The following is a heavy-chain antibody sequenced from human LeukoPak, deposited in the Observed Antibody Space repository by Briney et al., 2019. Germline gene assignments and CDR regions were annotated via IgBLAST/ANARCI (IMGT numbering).Heavy chain of an antibody. J-gene: IGHJ3*02. CDR1: GFTFRRYW. CDR3: AREYYYDSSLAFDI. V-gene: IGHV3-7*04. Sequence: PGGSLRLSCAASGFTFRRYWMSWARQASGKGLEWVANIKQDGSEKYYVDSVKGRFTIPRDNAKNSLYLQMSSLRAEDTAVYYCAREYYYDSSLAFDIWGQGTMVTVSS. D-gene: IGHD3-22*01. CDR2: IKQDGSEK.